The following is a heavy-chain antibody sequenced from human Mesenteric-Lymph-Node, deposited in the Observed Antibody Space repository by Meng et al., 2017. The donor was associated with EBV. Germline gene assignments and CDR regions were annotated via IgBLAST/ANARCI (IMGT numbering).Heavy chain of an antibody. D-gene: IGHD3-10*01. CDR2: IYHSGST. CDR3: ARGSYYAGTPFDS. J-gene: IGHJ5*01. V-gene: IGHV4-4*02. Sequence: QLQESGPGLVNPSGTRSRTCAVSGGSIVTTNWWSWVRQPPGKGLEWIGEIYHSGSTLYNPSLKSRVTILVDKSENHFTLELTSLTAADTAVYYCARGSYYAGTPFDSWGQGTLVTVSS. CDR1: GGSIVTTNW.